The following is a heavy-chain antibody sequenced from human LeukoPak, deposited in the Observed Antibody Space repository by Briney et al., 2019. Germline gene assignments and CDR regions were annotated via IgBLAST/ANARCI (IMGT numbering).Heavy chain of an antibody. V-gene: IGHV3-23*01. D-gene: IGHD2-15*01. CDR1: GFTFSSSA. Sequence: GGSLRLSCAASGFTFSSSAMSWVRQAPGKGLEWVSAISNNGGYTYYADSVQGRFTISRDNSKSTLCLQMNSLRAEDTGVYYCAKQLGYCSDGSCYFPYWGQGTLVTVSS. CDR3: AKQLGYCSDGSCYFPY. CDR2: ISNNGGYT. J-gene: IGHJ4*02.